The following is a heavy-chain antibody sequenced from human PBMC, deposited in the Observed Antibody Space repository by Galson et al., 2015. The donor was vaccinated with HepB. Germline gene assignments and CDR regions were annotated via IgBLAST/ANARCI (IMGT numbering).Heavy chain of an antibody. CDR2: INPNSGGT. J-gene: IGHJ5*02. CDR3: VRDRSYYAINDYLKPSSWFDP. Sequence: SVKVSCKASGYTFTGNYIHWVRQAPGQGLEWMGWINPNSGGTSYPQRFQGRVTMTGDTSISTAYMELSRLGSDDTAVYYGVRDRSYYAINDYLKPSSWFDPWGQGTLVTVSS. D-gene: IGHD2-8*01. CDR1: GYTFTGNY. V-gene: IGHV1-2*02.